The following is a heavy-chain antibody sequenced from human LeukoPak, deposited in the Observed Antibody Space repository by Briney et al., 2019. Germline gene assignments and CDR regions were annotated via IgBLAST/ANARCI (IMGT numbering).Heavy chain of an antibody. J-gene: IGHJ5*02. Sequence: KPSETLSLTCTVSGGSISSYYWSWIRQPPGKGLEWIGYIYYSGSTNYNPSLKSRVTISVDTSKNQFSLKLSSVTAADTAVYFCASSPLQSSGWYCNWFDPWGQGTLVTVSS. V-gene: IGHV4-59*01. CDR1: GGSISSYY. CDR2: IYYSGST. D-gene: IGHD6-19*01. CDR3: ASSPLQSSGWYCNWFDP.